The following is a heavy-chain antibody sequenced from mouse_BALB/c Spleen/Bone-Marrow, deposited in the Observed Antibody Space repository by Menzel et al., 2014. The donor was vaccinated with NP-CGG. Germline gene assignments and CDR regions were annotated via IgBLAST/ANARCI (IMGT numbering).Heavy chain of an antibody. CDR3: AYYRYDVNY. CDR2: IAPGSGST. Sequence: DQVKPGASVKLSCKASGYTFXSYWINWIKQRPGQGLEWIGRIAPGSGSTYYNEMFKGKAILTVDTSSSTAYIQLSSLSSEDSAVYFCAYYRYDVNYWGQGTTLTVSS. V-gene: IGHV1S41*01. J-gene: IGHJ2*01. D-gene: IGHD2-14*01. CDR1: GYTFXSYW.